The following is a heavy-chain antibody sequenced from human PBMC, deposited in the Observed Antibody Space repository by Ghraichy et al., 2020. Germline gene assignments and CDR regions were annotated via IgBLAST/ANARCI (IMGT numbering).Heavy chain of an antibody. J-gene: IGHJ5*02. CDR3: ARLGRGVAGTRPRYNWFDP. Sequence: SETLSLTCAVYGGSFSGYYWSWIRQPPGKGLEWIGEINHSGSTNYNPSLKSRVTISVDTSKNQFSLKLSSVTAADTAVYYCARLGRGVAGTRPRYNWFDPWGQGTLVTVSS. CDR2: INHSGST. D-gene: IGHD6-19*01. CDR1: GGSFSGYY. V-gene: IGHV4-34*01.